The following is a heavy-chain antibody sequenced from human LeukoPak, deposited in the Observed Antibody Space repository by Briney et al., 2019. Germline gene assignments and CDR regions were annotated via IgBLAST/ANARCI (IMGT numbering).Heavy chain of an antibody. D-gene: IGHD3-3*01. J-gene: IGHJ4*02. CDR3: TRARLWSGYYTPFGY. Sequence: GGSLRLSCTASGFTFGDYAMSWVRQAPGKGLEWVGFIRSKAYGGTTEYAASVKGRSTISRDDSKSIAYLQMNSLKTEDTAVYYCTRARLWSGYYTPFGYWGQGTLVTVSS. CDR2: IRSKAYGGTT. CDR1: GFTFGDYA. V-gene: IGHV3-49*04.